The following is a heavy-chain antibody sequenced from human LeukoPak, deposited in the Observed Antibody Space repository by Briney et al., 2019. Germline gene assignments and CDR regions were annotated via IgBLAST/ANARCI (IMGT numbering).Heavy chain of an antibody. CDR2: IYYSVST. Sequence: AETLSLTCTVSGGSISSHYWSWIRQPPGKGLEWIGYIYYSVSTNYNPSLKSRVTISVDTSKSQFSLKLSSVTAADTAVYYCARGAGWLPLVWGQGTLVTVSS. CDR1: GGSISSHY. CDR3: ARGAGWLPLV. J-gene: IGHJ4*02. D-gene: IGHD5-24*01. V-gene: IGHV4-59*11.